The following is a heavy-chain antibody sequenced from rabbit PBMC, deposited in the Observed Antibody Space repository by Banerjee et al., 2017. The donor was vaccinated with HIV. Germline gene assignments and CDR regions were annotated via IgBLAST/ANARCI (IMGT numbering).Heavy chain of an antibody. CDR1: GFSFSSGYY. CDR3: VRVVVAGVGGL. J-gene: IGHJ4*01. Sequence: QEQLEESGGGLVKPGASLTLTCNASGFSFSSGYYMCWVRQAPGKGLEWIACINTTSGNTVYASWAKGRFTVSSHNAQNTLYLQLNSLTAADTATYFCVRVVVAGVGGLWGPGTLVTVS. CDR2: INTTSGNT. D-gene: IGHD4-1*01. V-gene: IGHV1S45*01.